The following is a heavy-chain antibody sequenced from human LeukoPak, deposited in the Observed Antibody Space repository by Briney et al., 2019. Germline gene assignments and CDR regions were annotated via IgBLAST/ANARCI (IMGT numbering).Heavy chain of an antibody. CDR2: IYYSGST. Sequence: SETLSLTCTVSGGSISSSSYYWGWIRQPPGKGLEWIGSIYYSGSTYYNPSLKSRVTISVDTSKNQFSLKLSSVTAADTAVYYCARESPLLWFGESSWFDPWGQGTLVTVSS. D-gene: IGHD3-10*01. V-gene: IGHV4-39*07. CDR1: GGSISSSSYY. J-gene: IGHJ5*02. CDR3: ARESPLLWFGESSWFDP.